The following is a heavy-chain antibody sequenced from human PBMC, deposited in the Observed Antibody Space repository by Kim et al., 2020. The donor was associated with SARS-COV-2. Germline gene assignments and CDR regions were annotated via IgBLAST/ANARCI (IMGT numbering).Heavy chain of an antibody. V-gene: IGHV6-1*01. Sequence: YDYAVSVKSRKTIHPDTSKNQFSLQLNSVTPEDTAVYYCARDSVRHFDYWGQGTLVTVSS. D-gene: IGHD6-6*01. J-gene: IGHJ4*02. CDR2: Y. CDR3: ARDSVRHFDY.